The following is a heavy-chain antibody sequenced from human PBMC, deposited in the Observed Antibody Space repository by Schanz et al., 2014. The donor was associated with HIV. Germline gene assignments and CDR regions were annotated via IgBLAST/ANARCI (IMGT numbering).Heavy chain of an antibody. V-gene: IGHV4-31*03. CDR2: IYYSGST. Sequence: QVQLQESGPGLVKPSQTLSLTCTVSGDSISSGGYYWSWIRQHPGKGLEWIGYIYYSGSTYYNPSLKSRVTMSVDTSKNRFSLKLSSVTAADTAVYYCARDVPSGGFDYWGQGTLVTVSS. D-gene: IGHD3-10*01. J-gene: IGHJ4*02. CDR3: ARDVPSGGFDY. CDR1: GDSISSGGYY.